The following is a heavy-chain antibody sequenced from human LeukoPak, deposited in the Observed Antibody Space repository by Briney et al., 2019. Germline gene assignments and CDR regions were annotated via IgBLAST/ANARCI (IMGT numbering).Heavy chain of an antibody. J-gene: IGHJ5*02. CDR1: GFTFSSYW. D-gene: IGHD3-10*01. Sequence: GGSLRLSCAASGFTFSSYWMHWVRQAPGKGLVWVSRINSDGSSTSYADSVKGRFTISRDNAKNTLYLQMNSLRAEDTALYYCAKELYGSGPPWFDPWGQGTLVTVSS. CDR2: INSDGSST. CDR3: AKELYGSGPPWFDP. V-gene: IGHV3-74*01.